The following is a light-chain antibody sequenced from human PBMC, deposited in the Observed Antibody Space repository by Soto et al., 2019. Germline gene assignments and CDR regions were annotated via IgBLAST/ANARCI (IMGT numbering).Light chain of an antibody. Sequence: QSVLTQSSSASASLGSSVKLTCTLSSGHSSYIIAWHQQQPGKAPRYLMKLEGSGSYNKGSGVPDRFSGSSSGADRYLTIPNLQFEDEADYYCETWDSNTRVFGTGTKVTVL. J-gene: IGLJ1*01. CDR1: SGHSSYI. CDR3: ETWDSNTRV. V-gene: IGLV4-60*02. CDR2: LEGSGSY.